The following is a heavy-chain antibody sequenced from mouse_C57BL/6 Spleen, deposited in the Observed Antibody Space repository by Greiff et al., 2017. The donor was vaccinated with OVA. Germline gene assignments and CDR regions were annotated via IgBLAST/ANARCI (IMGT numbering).Heavy chain of an antibody. J-gene: IGHJ2*01. V-gene: IGHV1-18*01. CDR3: AREGYNSSSSYYFDY. D-gene: IGHD1-1*01. Sequence: VHVKQPGPELVKPGASVKISCKASGYTFTDYYMDWVKQSHGQSLEWIGDIYPNNGGTIYNQKFQGKATLTVDKSSSPAYMELRSLTSEDTAAYYCAREGYNSSSSYYFDYWGQGTTLTVSS. CDR2: IYPNNGGT. CDR1: GYTFTDYY.